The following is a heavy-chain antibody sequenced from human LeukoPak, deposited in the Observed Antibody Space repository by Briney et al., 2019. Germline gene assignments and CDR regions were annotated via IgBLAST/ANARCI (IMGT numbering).Heavy chain of an antibody. J-gene: IGHJ6*03. CDR1: GYSISSGYY. CDR2: IYHSGST. D-gene: IGHD3-3*01. Sequence: KPSENLSLNCAVSGYSISSGYYWGWVRQPPGKGLEWVGSIYHSGSTYYHPSLKSRVTISVDTSKNQFSLKLSSVTAADTAVYYCARGGRDTSEYYDFWSGSNRLYYYYYMDVWGKGTTVTVSS. V-gene: IGHV4-38-2*01. CDR3: ARGGRDTSEYYDFWSGSNRLYYYYYMDV.